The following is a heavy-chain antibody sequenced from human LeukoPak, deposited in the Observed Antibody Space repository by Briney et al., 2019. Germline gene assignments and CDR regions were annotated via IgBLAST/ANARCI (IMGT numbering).Heavy chain of an antibody. V-gene: IGHV4-39*07. Sequence: PSETLSLTCTVSGGSISSSSYYWGWIRQPPGKGLEWIGSIYYSGSTYYNPSLKSRVTISVDTSKNQFSLKLSSVTAADTAVYYCAREGTHCSSTSCHPLFDYWGQGTLVTVSS. CDR2: IYYSGST. D-gene: IGHD2-2*01. J-gene: IGHJ4*02. CDR3: AREGTHCSSTSCHPLFDY. CDR1: GGSISSSSYY.